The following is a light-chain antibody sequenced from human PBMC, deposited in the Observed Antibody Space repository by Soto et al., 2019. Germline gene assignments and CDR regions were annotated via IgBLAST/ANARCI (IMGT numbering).Light chain of an antibody. Sequence: EIVLTQSPGTLSLSPGERATLSCRASQSVSSSYLAWYQQKPVQAPRLLIYGASSRDTGIPDRFSGSGSGTDFTITISRLEPEDFAVYYCQQYDSSPPYTFGQGTNLEIK. CDR2: GAS. CDR3: QQYDSSPPYT. V-gene: IGKV3-20*01. CDR1: QSVSSSY. J-gene: IGKJ2*01.